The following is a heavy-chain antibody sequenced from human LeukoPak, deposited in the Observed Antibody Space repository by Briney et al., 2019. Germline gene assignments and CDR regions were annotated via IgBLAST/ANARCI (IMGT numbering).Heavy chain of an antibody. D-gene: IGHD6-13*01. CDR1: GGTFSSYA. Sequence: SVKVSCKASGGTFSSYAINWVRQAPGQGLEWMGGIIPIFDTPNYAQKFQGRVTITADESTSTAYMELSSLRSEDTAVYYCAGTFIAAAAYYYYYMDVWGKGTTVTISS. CDR3: AGTFIAAAAYYYYYMDV. V-gene: IGHV1-69*13. J-gene: IGHJ6*03. CDR2: IIPIFDTP.